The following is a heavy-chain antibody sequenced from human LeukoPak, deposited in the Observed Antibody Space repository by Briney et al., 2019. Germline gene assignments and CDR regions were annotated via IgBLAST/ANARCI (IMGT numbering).Heavy chain of an antibody. Sequence: PGGSLRLSCAASGFTFSSYWMSWVRQAPGKRLEWVANIKQDGSEKYYVDSVKGRFTISRDNAKNSLYLQMNSLRAEDTAVYYCARELGYYGSVFDYWGQGTLVTVSS. CDR1: GFTFSSYW. CDR3: ARELGYYGSVFDY. J-gene: IGHJ4*02. CDR2: IKQDGSEK. D-gene: IGHD3-10*01. V-gene: IGHV3-7*01.